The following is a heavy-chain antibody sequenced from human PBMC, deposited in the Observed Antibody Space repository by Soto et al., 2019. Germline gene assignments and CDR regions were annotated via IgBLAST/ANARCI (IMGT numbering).Heavy chain of an antibody. CDR2: ISYDGNNR. D-gene: IGHD1-20*01. CDR3: TFGDNSFDY. J-gene: IGHJ4*02. Sequence: QVQLVESGGGVVQPGRSLRVSCAASGFTFSDYGIYWVRQAPGKGLEWVALISYDGNNREYGDSVKGRFTISRDNSKNTLYLQMNSLRVDDTAVYYWTFGDNSFDYWGQGTLVTVYS. CDR1: GFTFSDYG. V-gene: IGHV3-30*03.